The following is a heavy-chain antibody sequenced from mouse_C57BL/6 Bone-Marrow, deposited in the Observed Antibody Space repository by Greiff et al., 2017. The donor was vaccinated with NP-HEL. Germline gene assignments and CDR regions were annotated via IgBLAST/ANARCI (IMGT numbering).Heavy chain of an antibody. CDR3: AKDYYGSSVWCAY. CDR2: IDPSDSYT. D-gene: IGHD1-1*01. J-gene: IGHJ3*01. CDR1: GYTFTSYW. V-gene: IGHV1-50*01. Sequence: VQLQQPGAELVKPGASVKLSCKASGYTFTSYWMQWVKQRPGQGLEWIGEIDPSDSYTNYNQKFKGKATLTVDTSSSTAYMQLSSLTSEDSAVYDCAKDYYGSSVWCAYWGQGTLVTVSA.